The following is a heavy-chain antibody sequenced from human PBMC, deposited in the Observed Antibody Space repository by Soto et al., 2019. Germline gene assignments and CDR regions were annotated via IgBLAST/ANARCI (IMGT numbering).Heavy chain of an antibody. J-gene: IGHJ4*02. Sequence: GWSLRLSCAASGFTFSSYAMTWVRQAPGKGLEWVSAISGRGDSTYYADSVKGRFTISRDQSKNTLYLQMHSLRAEDTAVYFCAKERDNGADRYDFVDWGQGTLVTVSS. CDR2: ISGRGDST. V-gene: IGHV3-23*01. CDR3: AKERDNGADRYDFVD. D-gene: IGHD2-8*01. CDR1: GFTFSSYA.